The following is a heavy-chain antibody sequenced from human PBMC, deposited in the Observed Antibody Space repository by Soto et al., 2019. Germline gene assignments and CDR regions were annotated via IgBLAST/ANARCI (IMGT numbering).Heavy chain of an antibody. J-gene: IGHJ4*02. Sequence: SETLSLTCTVSGGSISSSSYYWGWIRQPPGKGLEWIGSIYYSGSTYYNPSLKSRVTISVDTSKNQFSLKLSSVTAADTAVYYCARGYCSGGSCPFDYWGQGTLVTVSS. CDR1: GGSISSSSYY. CDR2: IYYSGST. V-gene: IGHV4-39*01. CDR3: ARGYCSGGSCPFDY. D-gene: IGHD2-15*01.